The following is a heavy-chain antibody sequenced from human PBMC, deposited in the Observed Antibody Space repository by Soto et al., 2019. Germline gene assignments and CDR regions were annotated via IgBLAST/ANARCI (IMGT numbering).Heavy chain of an antibody. CDR2: IYYSGST. J-gene: IGHJ4*02. D-gene: IGHD3-3*02. CDR3: ARFSPPIDY. V-gene: IGHV4-59*01. Sequence: QVQLQESGPGLVKPSETLSLSCTVSGGSISSYYWSWIRQPPGKGLEWIGYIYYSGSTTYNPSLKSLVTISVDTSKNHFSLKLSSVTAADTAMYYCARFSPPIDYWGQGTLVTVSS. CDR1: GGSISSYY.